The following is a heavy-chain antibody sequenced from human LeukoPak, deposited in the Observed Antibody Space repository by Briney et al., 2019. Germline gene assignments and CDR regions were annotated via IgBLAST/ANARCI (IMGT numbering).Heavy chain of an antibody. CDR2: IKQDGSEK. CDR1: GFTFSSYW. J-gene: IGHJ4*02. V-gene: IGHV3-7*01. CDR3: ARVQWELQDVGSYFEY. Sequence: GGSLRLSCVVSGFTFSSYWMSWVRQAPGKGLEWVANIKQDGSEKYYVDSVKGRFTMSRDNAKNSLYLQMNSLRAEDTAVYYCARVQWELQDVGSYFEYWGQGALVTVSS. D-gene: IGHD1-26*01.